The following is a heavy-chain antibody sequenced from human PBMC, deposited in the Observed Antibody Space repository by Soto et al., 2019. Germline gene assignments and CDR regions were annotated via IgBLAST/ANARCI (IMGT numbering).Heavy chain of an antibody. CDR2: ISGSGVST. CDR1: GFTFSSYA. V-gene: IGHV3-23*01. Sequence: GGSLRLSCAASGFTFSSYAMSWVRQAPGKGLEWVSAISGSGVSTYYVDSVKGRFTISRDNSKNTLYLQMNSLRAEDTAVYYCAKDQAAAGFFDYWGQGTLVTVSS. J-gene: IGHJ4*02. CDR3: AKDQAAAGFFDY. D-gene: IGHD6-13*01.